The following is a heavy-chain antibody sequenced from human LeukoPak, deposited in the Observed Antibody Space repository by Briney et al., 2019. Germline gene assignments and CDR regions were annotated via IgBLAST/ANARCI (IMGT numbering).Heavy chain of an antibody. CDR3: ARDTSESASGDWSPLGPGWADY. Sequence: ASVNVSCKASVYTFTSYGVSWVRQAPGQGLEWMGWISAYNGNTNYAQKLQGRVTMTTDTSTSTAYMELRSLRSDDTAVYYCARDTSESASGDWSPLGPGWADYWGQGTLVTVSS. CDR1: VYTFTSYG. CDR2: ISAYNGNT. J-gene: IGHJ4*02. D-gene: IGHD3/OR15-3a*01. V-gene: IGHV1-18*01.